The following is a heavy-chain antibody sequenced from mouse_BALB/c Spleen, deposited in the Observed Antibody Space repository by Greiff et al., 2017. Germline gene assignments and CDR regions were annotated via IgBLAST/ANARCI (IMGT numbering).Heavy chain of an antibody. CDR3: ARGGYDAWFAY. J-gene: IGHJ3*01. D-gene: IGHD2-2*01. CDR2: ISNLAYSI. Sequence: DVMLVESGGGLVQPGGSRKLSCAASGFTFSDYGMAWVRQAPGKGPEWVAFISNLAYSIYYADTVTGRFTISRENAKNTLYLEMSSLRSEDTAMYYCARGGYDAWFAYWGQGTLVTVSA. CDR1: GFTFSDYG. V-gene: IGHV5-15*02.